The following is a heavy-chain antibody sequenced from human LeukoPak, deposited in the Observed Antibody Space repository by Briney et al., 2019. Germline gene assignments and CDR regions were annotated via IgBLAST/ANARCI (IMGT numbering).Heavy chain of an antibody. CDR3: ARVMTTVIKAFDY. Sequence: GGSLRLSCAASGFTFSNYAMHWVRQAPGKGLEWVAVISYDGSDKYYADSVKGRFTISRDNAKNSLYLQMNSLRAEDTAVYYCARVMTTVIKAFDYWGQGTLVTVSS. D-gene: IGHD4-17*01. CDR2: ISYDGSDK. CDR1: GFTFSNYA. J-gene: IGHJ4*02. V-gene: IGHV3-30*04.